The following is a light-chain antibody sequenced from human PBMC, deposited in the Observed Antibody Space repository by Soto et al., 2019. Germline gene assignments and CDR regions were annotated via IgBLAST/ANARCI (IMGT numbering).Light chain of an antibody. J-gene: IGKJ1*01. V-gene: IGKV1-5*03. CDR3: QHCNSYPPT. CDR2: KAS. Sequence: DIQMTQSPSTLSASVGDRVTITCRASQSINRGLAWYQQKPGKAPKVLIYKASNLVSGVPSRFSGSGSGTEFTLTISSLQPDYFTTYDCQHCNSYPPTCSQGTTVEIK. CDR1: QSINRG.